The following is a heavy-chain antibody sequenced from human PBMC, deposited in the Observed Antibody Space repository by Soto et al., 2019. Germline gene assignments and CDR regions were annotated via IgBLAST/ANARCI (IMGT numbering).Heavy chain of an antibody. D-gene: IGHD2-15*01. J-gene: IGHJ5*02. CDR1: GFTFSDYY. CDR2: ISPGSRYP. V-gene: IGHV3-11*06. CDR3: VRGGGGGLFDP. Sequence: QVQLVESGGGLVTPGGSLRLSCASSGFTFSDYYMSWIRQAPGKGLEWLSYISPGSRYPAYADSVKGRFTISRDNARRFLSLQMNCLTVDDTAIYYCVRGGGGGLFDPWGQGSMVTVSS.